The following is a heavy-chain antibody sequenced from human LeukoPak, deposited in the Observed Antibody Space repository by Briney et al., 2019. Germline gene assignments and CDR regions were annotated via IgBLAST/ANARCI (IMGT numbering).Heavy chain of an antibody. V-gene: IGHV1-2*02. CDR2: INSNSGAT. CDR3: ARGYYDSSGYIDY. J-gene: IGHJ4*02. D-gene: IGHD3-22*01. CDR1: GYTFTDYY. Sequence: ASVEVSCKASGYTFTDYYMHWVRQAPGQGPEWMGWINSNSGATNYAQKFQGRVTMTRDTSISTVYMELSSLRSDDTAVYYCARGYYDSSGYIDYWGQGTLVTVSS.